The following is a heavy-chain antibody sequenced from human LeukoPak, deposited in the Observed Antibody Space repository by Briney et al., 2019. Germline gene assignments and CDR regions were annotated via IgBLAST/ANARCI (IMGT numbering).Heavy chain of an antibody. CDR2: ISSSSSYI. V-gene: IGHV3-21*01. Sequence: GGSLRLSCAASGFTLSSYSMNWVRQAPGKGLEWVSSISSSSSYIYYADSVKGRFTISRDNAKNSLYLQMNSLRAEDTAVYYCARVGSSGWYVGYWGQGTLVTVSS. D-gene: IGHD6-19*01. CDR1: GFTLSSYS. J-gene: IGHJ4*02. CDR3: ARVGSSGWYVGY.